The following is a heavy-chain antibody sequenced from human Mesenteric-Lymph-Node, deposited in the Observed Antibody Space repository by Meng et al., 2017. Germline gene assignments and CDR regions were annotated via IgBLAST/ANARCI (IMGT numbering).Heavy chain of an antibody. V-gene: IGHV3-49*04. CDR3: ARTHLIIVVVPAAMVS. Sequence: GGSLRLSCTASGFTFGDYAMSWVRQAPGKGLEWVGFIRSKAYGGTTEYAASVKGRFTISRDNSKNTLYLQMNSLRAEDTAVYYCARTHLIIVVVPAAMVSWGQGTLVTVSS. CDR2: IRSKAYGGTT. D-gene: IGHD2-2*01. CDR1: GFTFGDYA. J-gene: IGHJ5*02.